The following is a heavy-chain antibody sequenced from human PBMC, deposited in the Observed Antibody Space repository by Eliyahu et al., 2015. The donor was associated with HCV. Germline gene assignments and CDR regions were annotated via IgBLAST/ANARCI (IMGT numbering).Heavy chain of an antibody. Sequence: QVQLVQSGAEVKKPGASVKVSCKASGYTFTSXXINWLRQATGQGLEWMGWMNPNSGNXGYAQKFQGRVTMTRNTSISTAYMELSSLRSEDTAVYYCARVYPKPYYDFWSGYYYTPDYYYYMDVWGKGTTVTVSS. V-gene: IGHV1-8*01. D-gene: IGHD3-3*01. CDR3: ARVYPKPYYDFWSGYYYTPDYYYYMDV. J-gene: IGHJ6*03. CDR1: GYTFTSXX. CDR2: MNPNSGNX.